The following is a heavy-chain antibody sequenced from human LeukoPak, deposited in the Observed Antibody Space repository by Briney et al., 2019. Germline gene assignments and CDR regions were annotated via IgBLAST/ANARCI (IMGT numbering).Heavy chain of an antibody. CDR1: GFSVSSNY. D-gene: IGHD3-22*01. Sequence: PGGSLRLSCAASGFSVSSNYMSWVRQAPGKGLEWVSVIYSGGSTYYADSVKGRFTISRDNSKNTLYLQMNSLRAEDTAVYYCARYHSSGYSDYWGQGTLVTVSS. J-gene: IGHJ4*02. CDR2: IYSGGST. V-gene: IGHV3-53*01. CDR3: ARYHSSGYSDY.